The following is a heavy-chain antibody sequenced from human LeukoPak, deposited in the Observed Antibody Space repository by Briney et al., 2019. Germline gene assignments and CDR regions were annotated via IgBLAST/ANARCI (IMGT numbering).Heavy chain of an antibody. J-gene: IGHJ4*02. CDR2: ISYDGSNK. Sequence: GGSLRLSCAASGFTFSSYAMHWVRQAPGKGLEWVAVISYDGSNKYYADSVKGRFTISRDNSKNTLYLQMNSLIAEDTAVYYCARGNSGIPDYWGQGTLVTVSS. CDR3: ARGNSGIPDY. V-gene: IGHV3-30*04. D-gene: IGHD1/OR15-1a*01. CDR1: GFTFSSYA.